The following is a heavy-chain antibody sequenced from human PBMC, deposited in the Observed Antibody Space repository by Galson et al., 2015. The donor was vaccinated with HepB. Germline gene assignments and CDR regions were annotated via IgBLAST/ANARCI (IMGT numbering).Heavy chain of an antibody. CDR2: IHPGDSDT. CDR1: GYSFTNYW. Sequence: QSGAEVKKPGESLKISCKGSGYSFTNYWIGWVRQMAGKGLEWMGIIHPGDSDTTYTPTFQGQITISADKSISIVYLQLNSLKASDTVIYYGARPGPTHLYPFDNWGQGTLVTVSS. J-gene: IGHJ4*02. V-gene: IGHV5-51*01. CDR3: ARPGPTHLYPFDN. D-gene: IGHD1-1*01.